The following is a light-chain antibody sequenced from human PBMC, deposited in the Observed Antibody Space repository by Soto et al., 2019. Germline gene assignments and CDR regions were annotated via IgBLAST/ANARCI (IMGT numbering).Light chain of an antibody. J-gene: IGKJ2*01. Sequence: DIQMTQSPSTLSASVGDRVTITCRASQSISSWLAWYQQKPGKAPKFLIYKPSSLESGVPSRFSGSGSGTEFTLTISSLQPDDCATYYCQQYNSYSPYIFGQGTKLEIK. CDR3: QQYNSYSPYI. CDR1: QSISSW. V-gene: IGKV1-5*03. CDR2: KPS.